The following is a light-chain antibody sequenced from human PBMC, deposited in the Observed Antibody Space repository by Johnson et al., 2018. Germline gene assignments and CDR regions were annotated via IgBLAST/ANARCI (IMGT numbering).Light chain of an antibody. V-gene: IGLV1-51*02. J-gene: IGLJ1*01. Sequence: QSVLTQPPSVSAAPGQKVTISCSGSSSNIGNNYVSWYQQLPGTAPKLLIYENNKRPSGIPDRFSGSKSGTSATLGITGLQTGAEADYYCGTWDSSLSAGKVLGTGTKVTVL. CDR3: GTWDSSLSAGKV. CDR2: ENN. CDR1: SSNIGNNY.